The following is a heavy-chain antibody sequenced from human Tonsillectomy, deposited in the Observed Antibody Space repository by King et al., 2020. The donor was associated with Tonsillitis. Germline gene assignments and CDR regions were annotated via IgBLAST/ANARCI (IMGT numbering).Heavy chain of an antibody. D-gene: IGHD3-22*01. CDR3: AKGLYYYDSSGYYVRDAFDI. V-gene: IGHV3-30*18. Sequence: VQLVESGGGVVQPGGSLRLSCAASGFTFDDYAMHWVRQAPGKGLDWVAGISYDGSSKYYTDSVKGRFTISRDNSKNTLYLQMNSLRAEDTAVYYCAKGLYYYDSSGYYVRDAFDIWGQGTMVTVSS. J-gene: IGHJ3*02. CDR2: ISYDGSSK. CDR1: GFTFDDYA.